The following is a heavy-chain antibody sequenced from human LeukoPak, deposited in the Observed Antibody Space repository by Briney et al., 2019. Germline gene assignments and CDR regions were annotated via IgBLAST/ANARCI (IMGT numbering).Heavy chain of an antibody. CDR3: ARLQNWFDP. V-gene: IGHV4-59*08. J-gene: IGHJ5*02. CDR1: GGSISSYY. Sequence: SETLSLTCTVSGGSISSYYWSWIRQPPGKGLGWIGYIYYSGSTNYNPSLKSRVTISVDTSKNQFSLKLSSVTAADTAVYYCARLQNWFDPWGQGTLVTVSS. CDR2: IYYSGST.